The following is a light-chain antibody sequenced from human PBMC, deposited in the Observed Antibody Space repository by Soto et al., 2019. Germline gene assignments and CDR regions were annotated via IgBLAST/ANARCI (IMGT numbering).Light chain of an antibody. CDR3: QQYTKWWT. Sequence: EIVMTQSPATLSVSPGEGVTLSCRASQGVGSNFAWYQQKPGQSPRLLIYGASTRATGVPARFSGSGSGTEFTLNISGLQSEDFAVYYCQQYTKWWTFGQGTKVEIK. CDR2: GAS. V-gene: IGKV3-15*01. CDR1: QGVGSN. J-gene: IGKJ1*01.